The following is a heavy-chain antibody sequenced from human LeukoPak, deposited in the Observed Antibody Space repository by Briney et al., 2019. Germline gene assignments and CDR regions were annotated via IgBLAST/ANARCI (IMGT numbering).Heavy chain of an antibody. CDR2: IYDSGST. V-gene: IGHV4-59*01. CDR1: GGSIRSYY. J-gene: IGHJ4*02. D-gene: IGHD1-26*01. Sequence: PSETLSLTCTVSGGSIRSYYWSWIRQPPGNSPAPIGYIYDSGSTNYNHSLKSRLTISVDTSKSQFSLNLSSVTAADAAVYYCSRGQWELASFDYWGQGTLVTVSS. CDR3: SRGQWELASFDY.